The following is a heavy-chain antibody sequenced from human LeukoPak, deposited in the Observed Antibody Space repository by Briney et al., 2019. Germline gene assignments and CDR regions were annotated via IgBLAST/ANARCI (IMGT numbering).Heavy chain of an antibody. CDR2: INPNSGGT. CDR3: ARPRGPTQVYAFDI. Sequence: GASVKVSCKASGYTFTGYYMHWVRQAPGQGLEWMGWINPNSGGTNYAQKFQGRVTMTRDTSISTAYMELSRLRSDDTAVYYCARPRGPTQVYAFDIWGQGTMVTVSS. J-gene: IGHJ3*02. V-gene: IGHV1-2*02. CDR1: GYTFTGYY. D-gene: IGHD3-10*01.